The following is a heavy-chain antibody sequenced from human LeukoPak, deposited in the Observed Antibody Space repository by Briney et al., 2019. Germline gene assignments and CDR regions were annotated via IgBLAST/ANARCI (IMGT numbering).Heavy chain of an antibody. J-gene: IGHJ6*03. V-gene: IGHV5-51*01. CDR3: TSAAAGTGAYYYMDV. CDR1: GYSFTNYW. CDR2: IYPGDSDT. D-gene: IGHD6-13*01. Sequence: PGESLKISCKGSGYSFTNYWIGWVRQMPGKGLEWMGIIYPGDSDTRYSPSFQGQVTISADKSISTAYLQWSSLKASDTAMYYCTSAAAGTGAYYYMDVWGKGTTVTVSS.